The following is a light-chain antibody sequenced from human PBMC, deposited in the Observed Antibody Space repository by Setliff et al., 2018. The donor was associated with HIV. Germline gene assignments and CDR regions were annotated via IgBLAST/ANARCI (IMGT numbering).Light chain of an antibody. CDR2: QAT. CDR3: CSNTGSNTFV. J-gene: IGLJ1*01. V-gene: IGLV2-23*01. CDR1: SNDVGRYDL. Sequence: QSALTQPASVSGSPGQSITISCTGTSNDVGRYDLVCWYQQHPARAPKLIIYQATRRPSGVSNRFSVSKSGNVASLTISGLQAEDEADYYCCSNTGSNTFVFGTGTKATVL.